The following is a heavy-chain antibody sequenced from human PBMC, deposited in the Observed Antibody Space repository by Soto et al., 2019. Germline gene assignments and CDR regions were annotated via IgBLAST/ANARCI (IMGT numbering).Heavy chain of an antibody. CDR1: GYTFTSYG. D-gene: IGHD6-19*01. Sequence: ASVKVSCKASGYTFTSYGISWVRQAPGQGLEWMGWISAYNGNTNYAQKLQGRVTMTTDTSTSTAYMELRSLRSDDTAVYYCARDRRSGWFTYALDIWGKGTMVTVAS. CDR3: ARDRRSGWFTYALDI. CDR2: ISAYNGNT. J-gene: IGHJ3*02. V-gene: IGHV1-18*01.